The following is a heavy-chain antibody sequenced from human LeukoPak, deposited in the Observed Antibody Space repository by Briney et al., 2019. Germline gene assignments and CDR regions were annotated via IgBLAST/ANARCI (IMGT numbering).Heavy chain of an antibody. CDR1: GGSISSGGYY. D-gene: IGHD3-9*01. CDR2: IYHSGST. V-gene: IGHV4-30-2*01. CDR3: ARDSVLSGANYDIWIDILTGHFDY. Sequence: PSQTLSLTCTVSGGSISSGGYYWSWIRQPPGKGLEWIGYIYHSGSTYYNPSLKSRVTISVDRSKNQFSLKLSSVTAADTAVYYCARDSVLSGANYDIWIDILTGHFDYWGQGTLVTVSS. J-gene: IGHJ4*02.